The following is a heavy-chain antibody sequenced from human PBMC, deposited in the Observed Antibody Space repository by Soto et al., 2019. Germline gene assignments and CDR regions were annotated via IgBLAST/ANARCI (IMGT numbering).Heavy chain of an antibody. Sequence: QVHLVQSGAEVKKPGASVKVSCKASGYSLTSYYMHWVRQAPGQGLEWMGITNPGDGSTRYAQKFKGRVTITSDTSTSTVYMEMSSLTSEDTGVYYCARSYVTSRPIDYWGQGTLVTVSS. J-gene: IGHJ4*02. CDR3: ARSYVTSRPIDY. V-gene: IGHV1-46*01. D-gene: IGHD3-10*02. CDR1: GYSLTSYY. CDR2: TNPGDGST.